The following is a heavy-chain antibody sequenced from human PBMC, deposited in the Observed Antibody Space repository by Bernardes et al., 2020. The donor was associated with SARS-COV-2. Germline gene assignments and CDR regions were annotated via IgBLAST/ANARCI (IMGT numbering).Heavy chain of an antibody. CDR1: GYTFTNYG. V-gene: IGHV1-18*01. CDR3: ARDLGYSSSSAVAFDI. Sequence: ASVKVSCKASGYTFTNYGISWVRQAPGQGLEWMAWISSYNGNTNYAQKLQGRVTMTTDTSTNTAYMELRSLRSDDTAVYYCARDLGYSSSSAVAFDIWGQGTKVTVSS. J-gene: IGHJ3*02. D-gene: IGHD6-6*01. CDR2: ISSYNGNT.